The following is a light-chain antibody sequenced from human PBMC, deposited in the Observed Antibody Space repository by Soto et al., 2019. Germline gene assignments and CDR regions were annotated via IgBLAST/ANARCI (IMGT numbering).Light chain of an antibody. CDR1: SSDVGGFDY. J-gene: IGLJ1*01. CDR3: SSYSRSTAYL. Sequence: QSALTQPASVSGSPGQSITISCTGTSSDVGGFDYVSWYQIHPGKAPKLMVFNVSNRPSGVSYRFSGSKSGNAASLTISGLPAEDAADYFRSSYSRSTAYLFGTGTQLTVL. V-gene: IGLV2-14*03. CDR2: NVS.